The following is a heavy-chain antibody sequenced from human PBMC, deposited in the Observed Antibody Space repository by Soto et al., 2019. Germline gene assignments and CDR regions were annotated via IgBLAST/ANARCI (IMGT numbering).Heavy chain of an antibody. CDR1: GFTFRSYW. D-gene: IGHD1-26*01. CDR3: AKDLSSVPEY. CDR2: IKTDGSIT. Sequence: EVLLVESGGGLVQPGGSLRLSCAASGFTFRSYWMYWVRQAPGKGLEWVSRIKTDGSITSYADSVKGRFTVSRDNARDTLYLQMNSLRVEDTAVYYCAKDLSSVPEYWGQGTLSPSPQ. V-gene: IGHV3-74*01. J-gene: IGHJ4*02.